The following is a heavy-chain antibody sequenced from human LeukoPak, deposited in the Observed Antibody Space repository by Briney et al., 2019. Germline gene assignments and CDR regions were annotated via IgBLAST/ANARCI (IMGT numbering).Heavy chain of an antibody. V-gene: IGHV3-7*03. D-gene: IGHD6-19*01. CDR3: ARVADPVGYYGMDV. CDR2: IDEVGSEK. Sequence: GGSLRLSCAASGFTFRSYWMSWVRQAPGKGLEWVANIDEVGSEKYYVDSVKGRFTISRGNAKNSLYLQMNSLRAEDTALYYCARVADPVGYYGMDVWGQGTTVTVSS. J-gene: IGHJ6*02. CDR1: GFTFRSYW.